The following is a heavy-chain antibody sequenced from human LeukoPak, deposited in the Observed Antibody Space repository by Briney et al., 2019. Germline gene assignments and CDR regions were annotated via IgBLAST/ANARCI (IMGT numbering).Heavy chain of an antibody. V-gene: IGHV3-64*01. Sequence: GSLRLSCAASGFTFSSYAMHWVRQAPGKGLEYVSAISSNGGSTYYANSVKGRFTISRDNSKNTLYLQMNSLRAEDTAVYYCAKRFLEWLSTGAFDIWGQGTMVTVSS. J-gene: IGHJ3*02. CDR2: ISSNGGST. D-gene: IGHD3-3*01. CDR1: GFTFSSYA. CDR3: AKRFLEWLSTGAFDI.